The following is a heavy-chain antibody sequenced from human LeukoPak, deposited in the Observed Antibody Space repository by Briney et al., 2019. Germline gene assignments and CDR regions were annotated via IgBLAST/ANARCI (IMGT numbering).Heavy chain of an antibody. D-gene: IGHD6-19*01. CDR3: AKRITEAAGIYFDS. V-gene: IGHV3-23*01. J-gene: IGHJ4*02. CDR2: IYGGGTNT. CDR1: GFSFSSFA. Sequence: PGGSLRLSCAGSGFSFSSFAMTWVRQAPGKGLEWVSTIYGGGTNTFYADSVKGRFTISRDDSKNMQFLEMDSLRPEDTAVYFCAKRITEAAGIYFDSWGQGTLVTVYS.